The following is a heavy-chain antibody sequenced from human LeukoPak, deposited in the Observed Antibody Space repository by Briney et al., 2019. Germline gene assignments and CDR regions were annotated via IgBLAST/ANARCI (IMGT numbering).Heavy chain of an antibody. Sequence: GGSLRLSCAASGFTFSSYGMHWVRQAPGKGLEWVAVIWYDGSNKYYADSVKGRFTISRDNSKNTLYLQMNSLRAEDTAVYYCARTQGPYYDILTGSDWFDPWGQGTLVTVSS. CDR1: GFTFSSYG. CDR3: ARTQGPYYDILTGSDWFDP. J-gene: IGHJ5*02. V-gene: IGHV3-33*01. CDR2: IWYDGSNK. D-gene: IGHD3-9*01.